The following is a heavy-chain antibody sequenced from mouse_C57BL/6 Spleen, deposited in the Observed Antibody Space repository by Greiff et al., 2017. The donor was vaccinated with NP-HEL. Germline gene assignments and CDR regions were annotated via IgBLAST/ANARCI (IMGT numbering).Heavy chain of an antibody. J-gene: IGHJ3*01. Sequence: VQLQQSGPELVKPGASVKISCKASGYTFTDYYMNWVKQSHGKSLEWIGDINPNNGGTSYNQKFKGKATLTVDKSSSTAYMELRSLTSEDSAVYYCANDGWFAYWGQGTLVTVSA. D-gene: IGHD2-12*01. CDR3: ANDGWFAY. CDR2: INPNNGGT. V-gene: IGHV1-26*01. CDR1: GYTFTDYY.